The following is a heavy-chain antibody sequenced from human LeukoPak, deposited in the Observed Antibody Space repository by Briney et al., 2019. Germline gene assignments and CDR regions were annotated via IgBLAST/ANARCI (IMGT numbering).Heavy chain of an antibody. CDR2: INSDGSST. Sequence: GGSLRLSCAASGFTFSSYAMSWVRQAPGKGLVWVSRINSDGSSTSYADSVKGRFTISRDNAKNTLYLQMNSLRAEDTAVYYCARYYYDSSGYGYYGMDVWGQGTTVTVSS. D-gene: IGHD3-22*01. CDR3: ARYYYDSSGYGYYGMDV. CDR1: GFTFSSYA. J-gene: IGHJ6*02. V-gene: IGHV3-74*01.